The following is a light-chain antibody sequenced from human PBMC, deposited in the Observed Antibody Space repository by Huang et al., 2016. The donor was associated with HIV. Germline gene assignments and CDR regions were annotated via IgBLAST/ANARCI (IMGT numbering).Light chain of an antibody. Sequence: DIEMTQSPDSLTVSLGARAIINCKSSQAVLKNSNKRNYLAWYQQRPGQPPKVLIDRASSRESGVPGRFSGSGSGTDFNLTISSLQPEDLAVYYCQQYYSPPYTFGQGTRLEI. CDR3: QQYYSPPYT. CDR1: QAVLKNSNKRNY. V-gene: IGKV4-1*01. J-gene: IGKJ2*01. CDR2: RAS.